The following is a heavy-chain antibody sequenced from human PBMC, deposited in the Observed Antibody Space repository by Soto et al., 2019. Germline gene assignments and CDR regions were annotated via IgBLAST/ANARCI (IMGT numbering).Heavy chain of an antibody. J-gene: IGHJ4*02. CDR3: ARDPRTAGYSSGWYYFDY. D-gene: IGHD6-19*01. CDR2: ISAYNGNT. V-gene: IGHV1-18*01. Sequence: QVPLVQSGAEVKKPGASVKVSCKASGYTFTSYGIIWVRQAPGQGLEWMGWISAYNGNTNYAQKLQGRVTMTTDTSTSTAYMELRSLRSDDTAVYYCARDPRTAGYSSGWYYFDYWGQGTLVTVSS. CDR1: GYTFTSYG.